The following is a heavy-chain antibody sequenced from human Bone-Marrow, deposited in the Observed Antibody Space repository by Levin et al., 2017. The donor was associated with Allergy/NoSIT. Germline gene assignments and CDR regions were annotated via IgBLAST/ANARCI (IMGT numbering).Heavy chain of an antibody. Sequence: SETLSLTCTVSGASIRSGAYYWSWVRQPPGQGLEWIGYIYYNGSTYSNPSLKSRVSISVDTSKNQFSLKLSSVTAADTADYYCARVLAGFDGSAMAYDYWGRGSLVTVSS. CDR3: ARVLAGFDGSAMAYDY. V-gene: IGHV4-31*03. CDR1: GASIRSGAYY. D-gene: IGHD3-10*01. CDR2: IYYNGST. J-gene: IGHJ4*02.